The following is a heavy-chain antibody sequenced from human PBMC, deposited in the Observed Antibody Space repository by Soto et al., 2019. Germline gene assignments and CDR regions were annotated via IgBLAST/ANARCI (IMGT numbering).Heavy chain of an antibody. CDR1: GGSITNYY. Sequence: TSETLSLTCSFSGGSITNYYCSLFRQPPGKGLEWIGYIQYNGYSAYNLSLKRRVTMSMDTSKTQFSLMLESVTATDTAVYYCARHGFGSLHGLVDVWGQGTTVTVSS. J-gene: IGHJ6*02. CDR2: IQYNGYS. V-gene: IGHV4-59*08. D-gene: IGHD3-10*01. CDR3: ARHGFGSLHGLVDV.